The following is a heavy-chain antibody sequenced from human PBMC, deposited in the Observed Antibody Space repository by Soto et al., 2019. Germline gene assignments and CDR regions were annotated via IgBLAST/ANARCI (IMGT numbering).Heavy chain of an antibody. CDR2: VYSSGGT. V-gene: IGHV4-4*07. J-gene: IGHJ5*02. Sequence: SETLCLTCIVSGCSMSNYYWTWIRQPAGKGLEWIGRVYSSGGTHYNPSLKSRVTISLDTSKNQFSLRLVSVTAADTAMYYCAPPQRFSDRFDPRGKGTFVT. CDR3: APPQRFSDRFDP. D-gene: IGHD3-3*01. CDR1: GCSMSNYY.